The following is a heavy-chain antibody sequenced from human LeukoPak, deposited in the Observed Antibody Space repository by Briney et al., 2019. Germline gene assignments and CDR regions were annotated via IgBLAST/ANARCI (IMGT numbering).Heavy chain of an antibody. J-gene: IGHJ5*02. V-gene: IGHV4-59*01. Sequence: SETLPLTCTVSGGSISSYYWSWIRQPPGKGLEYIGYIYYSGSTNYNPSLKSRVTISVDTSKNLFSLKLSSVTAADTAVYYCALLTFSSWFDPWGQGTLVTVSS. CDR2: IYYSGST. CDR1: GGSISSYY. D-gene: IGHD4/OR15-4a*01. CDR3: ALLTFSSWFDP.